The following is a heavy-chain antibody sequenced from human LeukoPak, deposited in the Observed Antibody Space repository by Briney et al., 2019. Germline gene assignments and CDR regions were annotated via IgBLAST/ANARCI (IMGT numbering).Heavy chain of an antibody. J-gene: IGHJ1*01. CDR1: GYTFTDYY. D-gene: IGHD3-22*01. CDR3: ARATPCYYGGIGDSSLEYFHH. CDR2: INTNGGGT. V-gene: IGHV1-2*02. Sequence: ASVKVSCKASGYTFTDYYIHWVRQAPGQGLEWMGWINTNGGGTQYAQQFLGRVTMTRDTSMSTASRELSRVRSEERAVYCCARATPCYYGGIGDSSLEYFHHWGQGTLVTVSS.